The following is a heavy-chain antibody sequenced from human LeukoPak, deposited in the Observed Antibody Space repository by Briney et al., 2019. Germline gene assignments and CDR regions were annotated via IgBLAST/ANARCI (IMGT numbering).Heavy chain of an antibody. CDR1: GYTFTSYD. Sequence: GASVKVSCKASGYTFTSYDINWVRQATGQGLEWMGWMNPNSGNTGYAQKFQGRVTMTRNTSISTAYMELSSLRSEDTAVYYCARGRGRRLADNYYYMDVWGKGTTVTISS. J-gene: IGHJ6*03. CDR2: MNPNSGNT. D-gene: IGHD6-19*01. V-gene: IGHV1-8*01. CDR3: ARGRGRRLADNYYYMDV.